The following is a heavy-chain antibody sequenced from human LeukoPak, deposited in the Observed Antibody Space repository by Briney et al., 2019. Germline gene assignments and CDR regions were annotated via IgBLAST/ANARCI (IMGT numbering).Heavy chain of an antibody. D-gene: IGHD2-15*01. V-gene: IGHV5-51*01. J-gene: IGHJ3*02. Sequence: GESLKISCKASGYSFTTYWIGWVRQMPGKGLEWMGIIYPYDSDTRYSPSFQGQVTISADKSISNAYLQWSSLKASDTAMYYCASEGIIAVGAAFDIWGQGTLVTVSS. CDR1: GYSFTTYW. CDR2: IYPYDSDT. CDR3: ASEGIIAVGAAFDI.